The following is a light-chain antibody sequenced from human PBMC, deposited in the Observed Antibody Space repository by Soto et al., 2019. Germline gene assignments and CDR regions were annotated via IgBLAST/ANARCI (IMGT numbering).Light chain of an antibody. J-gene: IGKJ1*01. CDR1: QGIGND. CDR2: AAS. CDR3: LQHNSYPVT. Sequence: DIQMTQSPSSLSASVGDRVTITCRASQGIGNDLGWYQQKPGKAPKRLIYAASSLQSEVPSRFSGSGSGTEFTLTISSLQPEDSATYYCLQHNSYPVTFGQGTKVEIK. V-gene: IGKV1-17*01.